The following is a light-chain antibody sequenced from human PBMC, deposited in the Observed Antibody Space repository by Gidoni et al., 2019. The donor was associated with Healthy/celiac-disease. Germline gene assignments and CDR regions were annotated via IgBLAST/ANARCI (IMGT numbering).Light chain of an antibody. CDR2: GAS. Sequence: EIVLTQSPGPLSLSPGERATLYCRASQSVSSSYLAWYQQKPGQAPRLLIYGASSRATGIPDRFSGSGSGTDFTLTISRLEPEDFAVYYCQQYGSSPPWGTFGQGTKVEIK. CDR3: QQYGSSPPWGT. J-gene: IGKJ1*01. CDR1: QSVSSSY. V-gene: IGKV3-20*01.